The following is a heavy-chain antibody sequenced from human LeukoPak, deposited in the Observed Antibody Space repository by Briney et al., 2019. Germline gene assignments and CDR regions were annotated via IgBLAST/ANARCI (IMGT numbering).Heavy chain of an antibody. J-gene: IGHJ4*02. V-gene: IGHV6-1*01. Sequence: SQTLSLTCAISGDSVSSNSAAWNWIRQSPSRGLEWLGRTYYRSKWYNDYAVSVKSRITINPDTSRNQVSLQLNSVTPGDTAVYYCGRDGAAVGRAIDSWGQGTLVTVSP. CDR2: TYYRSKWYN. CDR3: GRDGAAVGRAIDS. CDR1: GDSVSSNSAA. D-gene: IGHD6-13*01.